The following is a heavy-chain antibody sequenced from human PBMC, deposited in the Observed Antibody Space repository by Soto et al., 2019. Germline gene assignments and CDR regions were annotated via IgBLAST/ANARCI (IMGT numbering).Heavy chain of an antibody. V-gene: IGHV4-39*01. CDR3: ARPASRYVRPHSARFDN. CDR2: IYYTGTT. CDR1: TCSISRDSYY. D-gene: IGHD5-12*01. Sequence: LQVQESGPGLVKPSETLSLTCTVSTCSISRDSYYWGWVRQSPGKGLEWIVRIYYTGTTYYTPSHTSRVTISVDTSKNQLSLNLTSVTTADTAVYYCARPASRYVRPHSARFDNWGQGTLVTVYS. J-gene: IGHJ4*02.